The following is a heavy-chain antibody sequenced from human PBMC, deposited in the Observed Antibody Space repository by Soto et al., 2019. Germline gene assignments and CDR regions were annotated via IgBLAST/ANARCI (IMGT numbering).Heavy chain of an antibody. CDR3: ARDAASSYSTDY. J-gene: IGHJ4*02. CDR2: ISYDGNSN. CDR1: GFTLSNYA. D-gene: IGHD2-15*01. V-gene: IGHV3-30-3*01. Sequence: GRSLKLSCAASGFTLSNYAMHWVRQAPGKGLEWVAFISYDGNSNYYADSVKGRFTFSRDNSKSTFYLQMNSLTTEDTAVYYYARDAASSYSTDYRSQGPLVTVS.